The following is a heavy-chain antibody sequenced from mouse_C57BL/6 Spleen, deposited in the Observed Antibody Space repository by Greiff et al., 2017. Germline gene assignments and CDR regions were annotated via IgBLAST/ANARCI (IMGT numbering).Heavy chain of an antibody. CDR3: ARSFYCGSSPVY. Sequence: VKLMESGPELVKPGASVKISCKASGYAFSSSWMNWVKQRPGKGLEWIGRIYPGDGDTNYNGKFKGKATLTADNSSSPAYMQISSLTSEDSAVYFCARSFYCGSSPVYWGQGTTLTVSS. D-gene: IGHD1-1*01. CDR2: IYPGDGDT. V-gene: IGHV1-82*01. CDR1: GYAFSSSW. J-gene: IGHJ2*01.